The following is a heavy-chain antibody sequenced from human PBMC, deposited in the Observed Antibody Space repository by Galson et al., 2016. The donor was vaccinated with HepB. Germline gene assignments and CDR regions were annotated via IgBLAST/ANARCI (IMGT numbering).Heavy chain of an antibody. J-gene: IGHJ4*02. CDR2: ISGNGGST. Sequence: SLRLSCAASGFTFNSYAMAWVRQAPGKGLEWISAISGNGGSTYYADFVEGRFTISRDNSKDTLYLQVNGLRADDTALYYCAKATRFLDWLIFDLWGQGTLVTVSS. V-gene: IGHV3-23*01. CDR1: GFTFNSYA. D-gene: IGHD3-9*01. CDR3: AKATRFLDWLIFDL.